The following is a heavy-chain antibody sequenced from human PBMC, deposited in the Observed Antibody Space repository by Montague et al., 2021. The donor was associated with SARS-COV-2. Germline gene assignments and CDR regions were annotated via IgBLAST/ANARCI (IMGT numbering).Heavy chain of an antibody. J-gene: IGHJ6*02. CDR2: IDWDDDK. V-gene: IGHV2-70*01. CDR3: ARIAGPSETTVVTPVGGYGMDV. CDR1: GFSLSTSGMC. Sequence: PALVKPTQTLTLTCTFSGFSLSTSGMCVSWIRQPPGKALEWVAVIDWDDDKYYNTSLKTRLTISKDTSKDQVVLTMTNMDPVDTGTYYCARIAGPSETTVVTPVGGYGMDVWGQGTTVTVSS. D-gene: IGHD4-23*01.